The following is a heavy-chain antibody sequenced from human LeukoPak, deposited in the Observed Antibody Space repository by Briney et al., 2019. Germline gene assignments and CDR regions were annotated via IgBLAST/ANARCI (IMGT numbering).Heavy chain of an antibody. Sequence: PGGSLRLSCAASGFTFSSYSMNWVRQAPGKGLEWVSSISSSSSYIYYADSVKGRFTISRDNAKNSLYLQMNSLRAEDTAVYYCARDCSVGRPSYGYGYWGQGTLVTVSS. CDR3: ARDCSVGRPSYGYGY. V-gene: IGHV3-21*01. D-gene: IGHD5-18*01. J-gene: IGHJ4*02. CDR1: GFTFSSYS. CDR2: ISSSSSYI.